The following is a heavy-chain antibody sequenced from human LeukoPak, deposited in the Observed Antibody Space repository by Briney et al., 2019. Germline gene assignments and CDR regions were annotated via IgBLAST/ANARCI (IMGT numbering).Heavy chain of an antibody. CDR1: GGSISSYY. CDR2: IYYSGST. Sequence: SETLSLTCTVSGGSISSYYWSWIRQPPGEGLEWIGYIYYSGSTNYNPSLKSRVTISVDTSKNQFSLKLSSVTAADTAVYYCARVSDDILTGLDYWGQGTLVTVSS. V-gene: IGHV4-59*01. CDR3: ARVSDDILTGLDY. J-gene: IGHJ4*02. D-gene: IGHD3-9*01.